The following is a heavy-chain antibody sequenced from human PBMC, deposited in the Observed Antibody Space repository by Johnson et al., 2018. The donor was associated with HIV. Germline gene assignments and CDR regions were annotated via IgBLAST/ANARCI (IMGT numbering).Heavy chain of an antibody. Sequence: VQLVESGGGLIQPGGSLRLSCAASGFTVSSNYMSWVRQAPGKGPEWVSYIRSSSSTIYYAESVKGRFTISRDNSKNTRYLQMNSLRVEDTALYSCMVAPRPGDVFDIWGQGTMVVVSS. D-gene: IGHD2-8*01. V-gene: IGHV3-48*01. CDR3: MVAPRPGDVFDI. CDR2: IRSSSSTI. CDR1: GFTVSSNY. J-gene: IGHJ3*02.